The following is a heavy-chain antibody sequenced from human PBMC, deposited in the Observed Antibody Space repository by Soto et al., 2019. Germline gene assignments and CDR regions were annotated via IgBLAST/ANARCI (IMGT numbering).Heavy chain of an antibody. CDR3: ARRGAYYDILTGDYYYYGMDV. V-gene: IGHV1-8*01. J-gene: IGHJ6*02. CDR1: GYTFTSYD. Sequence: ASVKVSCKASGYTFTSYDINWVRQATGQGXEWMGWMNPNSGNTGYAQNFQGRVTLTRNTSISTAYMELSSLRSEDTAVYYCARRGAYYDILTGDYYYYGMDVWGQGPTVTVSS. D-gene: IGHD3-9*01. CDR2: MNPNSGNT.